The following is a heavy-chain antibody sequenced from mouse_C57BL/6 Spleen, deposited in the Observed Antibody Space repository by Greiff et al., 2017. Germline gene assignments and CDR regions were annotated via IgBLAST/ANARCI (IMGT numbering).Heavy chain of an antibody. Sequence: EVKLVESGGGLVKPGGSLKLSCAASGFTFSDYGMHWVRQAPEKGLEWVAYISSGSSTIYYADTVKGRFTISRDNAKNTLFLQMTSLRSEDTAMYYCARPTGPWYFDVWGTGTTVTVSS. CDR2: ISSGSSTI. D-gene: IGHD4-1*01. CDR3: ARPTGPWYFDV. V-gene: IGHV5-17*01. J-gene: IGHJ1*03. CDR1: GFTFSDYG.